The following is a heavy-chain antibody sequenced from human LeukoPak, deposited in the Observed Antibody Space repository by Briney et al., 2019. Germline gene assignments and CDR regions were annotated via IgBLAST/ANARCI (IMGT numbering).Heavy chain of an antibody. D-gene: IGHD1-26*01. Sequence: ASVKVSCKASGYTFTGYYMHWVRQAPGQGLEWMGWINPNSGGTNYAQKFQGRVTMTRDTSISTAYMELSRLRSDDTAVYYCARVSLGSGSYHTHFDYWGQGTLVTVSS. CDR3: ARVSLGSGSYHTHFDY. CDR1: GYTFTGYY. CDR2: INPNSGGT. V-gene: IGHV1-2*02. J-gene: IGHJ4*02.